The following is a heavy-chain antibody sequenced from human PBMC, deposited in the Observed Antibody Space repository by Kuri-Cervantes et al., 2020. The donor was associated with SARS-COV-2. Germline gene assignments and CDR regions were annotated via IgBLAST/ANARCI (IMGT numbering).Heavy chain of an antibody. D-gene: IGHD3-22*01. CDR2: ISYDGSNK. Sequence: SLKISCAASGFTFSSYAIHWVRQAPGKGLEWVAVISYDGSNKYYADSVKGRFTISRDNYKNTLYLQMSILRTENTAVYYCTREGYYDSSVNYAATGMDVWGKGATVTVSS. V-gene: IGHV3-30-3*01. J-gene: IGHJ6*03. CDR1: GFTFSSYA. CDR3: TREGYYDSSVNYAATGMDV.